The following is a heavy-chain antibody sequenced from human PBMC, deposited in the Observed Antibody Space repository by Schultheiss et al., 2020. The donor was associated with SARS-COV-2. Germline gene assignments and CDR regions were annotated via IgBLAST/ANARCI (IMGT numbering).Heavy chain of an antibody. Sequence: SETLSLTCAVSGGSISSGGYSWSWIRQPPGKGLEWIGYIYHSGSTYYNPSLKSRVTISVDTSKNQFSLKLSSVTAADTAVYSCARSGYSYTSFDYWGQGTLVTVSS. CDR3: ARSGYSYTSFDY. D-gene: IGHD5-18*01. CDR2: IYHSGST. J-gene: IGHJ4*02. CDR1: GGSISSGGYS. V-gene: IGHV4-30-2*02.